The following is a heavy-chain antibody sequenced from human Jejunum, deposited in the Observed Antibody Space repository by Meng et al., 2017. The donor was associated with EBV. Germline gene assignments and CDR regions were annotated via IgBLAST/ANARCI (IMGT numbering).Heavy chain of an antibody. D-gene: IGHD5-12*01. V-gene: IGHV4-61*01. J-gene: IGHJ4*02. Sequence: LQESGPGLVKPSGTLSLSCTVSGGSVNSGNVYWSWIRQPPGKVLEWIGYIYYSGSTNYIPSLKSRVTISLDTSKNQFSLKLSSVTAADTAVYYCAGLRYSGYDRAFDYWGQGALVTVSS. CDR3: AGLRYSGYDRAFDY. CDR2: IYYSGST. CDR1: GGSVNSGNVY.